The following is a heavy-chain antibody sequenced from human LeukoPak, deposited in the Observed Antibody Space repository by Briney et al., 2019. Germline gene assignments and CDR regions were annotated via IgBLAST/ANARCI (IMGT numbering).Heavy chain of an antibody. CDR2: IYSGGTT. CDR3: ARVDTVMAYYFDL. CDR1: GFTFSYYT. D-gene: IGHD5-18*01. Sequence: GRSLRLSCAASGFTFSYYTMHWVRQAPGKGLEWVSTIYSGGTTYYADSVMGRFTISRHNSRNTLYLQMNSLRAEDTAVYYCARVDTVMAYYFDLWGQGTLVTVSS. J-gene: IGHJ4*02. V-gene: IGHV3-53*04.